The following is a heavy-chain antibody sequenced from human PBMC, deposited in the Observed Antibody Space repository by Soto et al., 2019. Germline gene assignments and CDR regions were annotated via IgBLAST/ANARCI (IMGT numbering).Heavy chain of an antibody. CDR2: VSHDGRNT. D-gene: IGHD6-19*01. CDR1: GFTFSDYA. CDR3: AKGGRQWLVTSDFNY. V-gene: IGHV3-30*18. J-gene: IGHJ4*02. Sequence: VQLVESGGGVVQPGGSLRLSCTASGFTFSDYAMHWVHQAPGKGLEWVAVVSHDGRNTHYADSVKGRFTISRDSSENTVSLEMTSLRAEDTAVYYCAKGGRQWLVTSDFNYWGQGALVTVSS.